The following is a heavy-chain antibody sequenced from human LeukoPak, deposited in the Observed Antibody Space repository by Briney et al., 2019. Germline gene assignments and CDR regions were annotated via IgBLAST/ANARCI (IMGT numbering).Heavy chain of an antibody. Sequence: ASVKVSCKASGYVFTDYSIHWVRQAPGQGLEWVGWINPKSGGTNSAQKFQGRVTMTRDTSITTAYMELSRLTSDDTAVYYCSRGSITNWNWFDPWGQGTLVTVSP. J-gene: IGHJ5*02. CDR3: SRGSITNWNWFDP. D-gene: IGHD1-1*01. V-gene: IGHV1-2*02. CDR1: GYVFTDYS. CDR2: INPKSGGT.